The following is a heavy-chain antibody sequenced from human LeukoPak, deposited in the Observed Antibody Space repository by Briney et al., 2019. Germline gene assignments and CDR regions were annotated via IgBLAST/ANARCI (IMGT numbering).Heavy chain of an antibody. V-gene: IGHV5-51*01. D-gene: IGHD1-1*01. Sequence: GESLKISCETSGYSFTSNWIAWVRQKPGKGLEWMGIIYPGDSETRYSPSFQGQVTISADKSISTAYLQWSSLKASDTAMYYCARLMTELEPYLDYWGQGTLVTVSS. CDR3: ARLMTELEPYLDY. J-gene: IGHJ4*02. CDR1: GYSFTSNW. CDR2: IYPGDSET.